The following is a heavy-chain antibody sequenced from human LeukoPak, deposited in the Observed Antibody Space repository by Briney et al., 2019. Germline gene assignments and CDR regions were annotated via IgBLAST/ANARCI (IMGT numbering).Heavy chain of an antibody. CDR2: ILNDGNT. J-gene: IGHJ4*02. Sequence: GRSLRLSCVASGITFRRYGMHWVRQAPGKGLERVAVILNDGNTYFSDSVRGRFNISRDNSKNTVYLQMDSLRVEDTAKYYCANDGGDYGDRLDYWGQGTLVTVSS. D-gene: IGHD4/OR15-4a*01. V-gene: IGHV3-30*18. CDR1: GITFRRYG. CDR3: ANDGGDYGDRLDY.